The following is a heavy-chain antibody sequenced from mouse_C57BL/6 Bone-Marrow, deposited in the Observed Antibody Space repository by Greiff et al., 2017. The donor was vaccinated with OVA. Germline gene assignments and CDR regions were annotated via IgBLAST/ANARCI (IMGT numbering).Heavy chain of an antibody. CDR1: GYTFTSYW. CDR3: AKDCNPRFDG. Sequence: VQLQQPGAELVRPGTSVKLSCKASGYTFTSYWMHWVKQRPGQGLEWIGVIDPSDSYTNYNQKFKGKATLTVDTSSSTAYMQLSSLTSEDSAVYYCAKDCNPRFDGLGTGTTVTGFS. CDR2: IDPSDSYT. V-gene: IGHV1-59*01. J-gene: IGHJ1*02. D-gene: IGHD2-1*01.